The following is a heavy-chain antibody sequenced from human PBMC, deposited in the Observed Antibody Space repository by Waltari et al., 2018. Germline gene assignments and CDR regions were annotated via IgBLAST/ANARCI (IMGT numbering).Heavy chain of an antibody. Sequence: EVQLVESGGGLVQPGRSLRLSCAASGFTFDDYAMHWVRQAPGKGLEWVSGISWNSGSIGYADSVKGRFTISRDNAKNSLYLQMNSLRAEDTALYYCAKDIWSGRLVAFDIWGQGTMVTVSS. CDR3: AKDIWSGRLVAFDI. CDR2: ISWNSGSI. D-gene: IGHD1-26*01. J-gene: IGHJ3*02. CDR1: GFTFDDYA. V-gene: IGHV3-9*01.